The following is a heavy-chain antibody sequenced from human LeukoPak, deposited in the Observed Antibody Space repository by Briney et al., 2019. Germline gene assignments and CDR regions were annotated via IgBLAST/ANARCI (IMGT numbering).Heavy chain of an antibody. D-gene: IGHD6-19*01. V-gene: IGHV3-49*04. Sequence: GGSLRLSCTASGFTFGDYAMSWVRQAPGKGLEWVGFIRSKAYGGTTEYAASVKGRFTISRDDSKSIAYLQMNSLKTEDTAVYYCTRGSGIAVAVPFDPWGQGTLVTVSS. CDR3: TRGSGIAVAVPFDP. CDR1: GFTFGDYA. J-gene: IGHJ5*02. CDR2: IRSKAYGGTT.